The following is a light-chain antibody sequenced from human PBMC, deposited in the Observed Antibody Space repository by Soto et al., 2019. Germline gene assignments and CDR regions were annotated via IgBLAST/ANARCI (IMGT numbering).Light chain of an antibody. CDR2: DAS. CDR1: QSVSSN. J-gene: IGKJ1*01. CDR3: QQYDDWPEK. Sequence: EKVMTQSPATLSVSPGERATLSCRASQSVSSNLAWYQQKPGQAPRLLIYDASTRATGIPARFSGSGSGTEFTLTISSLQSEDLAVYYCQQYDDWPEKFGQGTKVEIK. V-gene: IGKV3-15*01.